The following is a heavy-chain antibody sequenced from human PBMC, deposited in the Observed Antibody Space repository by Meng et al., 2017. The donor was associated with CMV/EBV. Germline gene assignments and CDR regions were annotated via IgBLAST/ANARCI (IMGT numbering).Heavy chain of an antibody. CDR3: ARELGYSSPFGY. D-gene: IGHD5-18*01. J-gene: IGHJ4*02. CDR2: IYYSGST. Sequence: VSGGAISSSSYYWGWIRQPPGKGLEWIGSIYYSGSTYYHPSLKSRVTISVDTSKNQFSLKLSSVTAADTAVYYCARELGYSSPFGYWGQGTLVTVSS. V-gene: IGHV4-39*07. CDR1: GGAISSSSYY.